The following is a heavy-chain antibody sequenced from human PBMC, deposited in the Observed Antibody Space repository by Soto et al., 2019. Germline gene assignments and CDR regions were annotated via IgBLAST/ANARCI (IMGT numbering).Heavy chain of an antibody. CDR2: IHHREST. CDR1: VGSVRSNNW. Sequence: SETLSLTCAFSVGSVRSNNWWFCFRQPPGKGLEWIGEIHHRESTNLNPSLKSRVTISVDRSKNEFSLKVKSVTAADTAVYYCGCRVEDISYDYYGMDVWGQGTTVTVSS. CDR3: GCRVEDISYDYYGMDV. J-gene: IGHJ6*01. V-gene: IGHV4-4*02. D-gene: IGHD2-15*01.